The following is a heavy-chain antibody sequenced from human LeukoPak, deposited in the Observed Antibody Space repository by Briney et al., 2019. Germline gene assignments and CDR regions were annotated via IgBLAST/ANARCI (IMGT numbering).Heavy chain of an antibody. CDR2: ISGSGGST. CDR1: GFTFSSYA. J-gene: IGHJ4*02. CDR3: ARSGYSGSYQRFDY. Sequence: GGSLRLSCAAPGFTFSSYAMSWLRQAPGKGLQWLSAISGSGGSTYYADSVKGRFTISRDNSKNTLYLQMNSLRAEDTAVYYCARSGYSGSYQRFDYWGQGTLVTVSS. D-gene: IGHD1-26*01. V-gene: IGHV3-23*01.